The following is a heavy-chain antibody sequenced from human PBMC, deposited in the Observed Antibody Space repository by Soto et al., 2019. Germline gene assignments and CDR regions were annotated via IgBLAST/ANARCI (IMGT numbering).Heavy chain of an antibody. V-gene: IGHV1-3*01. CDR1: GYTFTSYA. CDR2: INAGNGNT. CDR3: ARGLGGARTYFDY. Sequence: WASVKVSCKASGYTFTSYAMHWVRQAPGQRLEWMGWINAGNGNTKYSQKFQGRVTITRDTSASTAYMELSSLRSEDTAVYYCARGLGGARTYFDYWGQGTLVTVSS. D-gene: IGHD3-10*01. J-gene: IGHJ4*02.